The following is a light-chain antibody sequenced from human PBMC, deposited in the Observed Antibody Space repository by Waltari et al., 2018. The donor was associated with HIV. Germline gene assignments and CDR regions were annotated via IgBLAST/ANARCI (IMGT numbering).Light chain of an antibody. CDR3: QVWDTNTDQYVI. J-gene: IGLJ2*01. CDR1: NIGSKS. V-gene: IGLV3-21*01. CDR2: HDT. Sequence: SSVLTQPPSVSVAPGKQRRITCGGDNIGSKSSSLYQKQPGKAPVMVIYHDTDRPSGIPDRFSGSNSEDTATLTIRRVEAGDEADYFCQVWDTNTDQYVIFGGGTNLAV.